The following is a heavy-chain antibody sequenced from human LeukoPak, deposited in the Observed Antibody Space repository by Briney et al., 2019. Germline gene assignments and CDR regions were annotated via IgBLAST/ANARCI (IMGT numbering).Heavy chain of an antibody. V-gene: IGHV3-23*01. CDR1: GFTFSAYA. J-gene: IGHJ6*02. Sequence: GGSLRLSCAASGFTFSAYAMRWVRQAPGKGLEWVSAIGGGSAGTTINAESVKDRFITSRDDSKNTLYLEMSSLRGDDSAVYYCARNCDSPMGVPYAMDVWGRGTTVTVSS. D-gene: IGHD2-21*02. CDR2: IGGGSAGTT. CDR3: ARNCDSPMGVPYAMDV.